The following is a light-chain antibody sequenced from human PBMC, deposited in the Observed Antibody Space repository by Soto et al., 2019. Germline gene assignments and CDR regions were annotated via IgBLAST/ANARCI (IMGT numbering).Light chain of an antibody. CDR2: EVS. CDR1: SSDVDGYNY. CDR3: SSYTSSSTLYV. J-gene: IGLJ1*01. Sequence: QSALTQPASVSGSPGQSITISCTGTSSDVDGYNYVSWYQQHPGKAPKLMIYEVSNRPSGVSNRFSGSKSSNTASLTISGLQAEDEADYYCSSYTSSSTLYVFGTGTKVTVL. V-gene: IGLV2-14*01.